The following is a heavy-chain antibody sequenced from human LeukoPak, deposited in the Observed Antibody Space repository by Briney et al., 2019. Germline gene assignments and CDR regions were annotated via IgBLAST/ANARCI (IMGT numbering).Heavy chain of an antibody. CDR1: GGSISSSSYY. D-gene: IGHD6-13*01. CDR3: ARHTYSSSISTYNWFDP. V-gene: IGHV4-39*01. J-gene: IGHJ5*02. Sequence: SETLSLTCAVSGGSISSSSYYWGWIRQPPGKGLEWIGSIYYSGSTYYNPSLKSRVTISVDPSKNQFSLKLSSVTSADTAVYYCARHTYSSSISTYNWFDPWGQGTLVTVSS. CDR2: IYYSGST.